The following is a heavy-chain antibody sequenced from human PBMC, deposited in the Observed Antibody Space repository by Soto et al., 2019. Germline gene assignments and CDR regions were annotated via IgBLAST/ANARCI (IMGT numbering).Heavy chain of an antibody. Sequence: GGSLRLSCAASGFTFSSYWMQWVRQAPGKGLVWVSHIKSDGSTTNYADSVKGRFTISRDNAKNTLYLQMNSLRAEDTAVYYCARGGIAAAAWVSEFWGQGTLVTVSS. V-gene: IGHV3-74*01. D-gene: IGHD6-13*01. CDR2: IKSDGSTT. J-gene: IGHJ4*02. CDR1: GFTFSSYW. CDR3: ARGGIAAAAWVSEF.